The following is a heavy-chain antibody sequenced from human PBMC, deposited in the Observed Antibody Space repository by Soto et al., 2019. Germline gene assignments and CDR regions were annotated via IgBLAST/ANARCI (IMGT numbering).Heavy chain of an antibody. CDR1: GGTFIRYP. V-gene: IGHV1-69*13. J-gene: IGHJ4*02. CDR3: ARPRTVAATKGYDY. CDR2: IIPIFGTI. Sequence: SVKVSCRASGGTFIRYPIALLLQALVHGLEWMGQIIPIFGTISHAQNFQGRITITADESTSTAYMELSSLRSDDTAVYYCARPRTVAATKGYDYWGQGTLVTVSS. D-gene: IGHD4-4*01.